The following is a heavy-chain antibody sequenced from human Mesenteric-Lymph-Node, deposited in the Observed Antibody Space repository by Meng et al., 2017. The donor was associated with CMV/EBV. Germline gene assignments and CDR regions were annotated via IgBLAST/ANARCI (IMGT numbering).Heavy chain of an antibody. V-gene: IGHV3-21*01. CDR2: ISSSSSYI. CDR3: VRDSSGYYYFDF. D-gene: IGHD3-22*01. CDR1: GFTFSSYS. J-gene: IGHJ4*02. Sequence: GESLKIYCAASGFTFSSYSMNWVRQAPGKGLEWVSSISSSSSYIYYADSVKGRFTISRDNAKNSLYLQMNSLSAEDTAVYYCVRDSSGYYYFDFWGQGTLVTVSS.